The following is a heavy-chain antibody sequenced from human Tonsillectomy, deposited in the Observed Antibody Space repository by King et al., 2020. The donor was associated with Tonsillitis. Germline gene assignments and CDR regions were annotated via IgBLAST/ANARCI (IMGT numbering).Heavy chain of an antibody. CDR1: GFSLSTSGVG. J-gene: IGHJ6*03. CDR3: ASVGGTDASYYYYYYMDV. CDR2: IYWDDDK. D-gene: IGHD5-24*01. V-gene: IGHV2-5*02. Sequence: TLKESGPTLVKPTQTLTLTCTFSGFSLSTSGVGVGWIRQPPGKALEWLALIYWDDDKRYSTFLKSRLVITKDSSKNLVVLSMTNMDPVDTATYYCASVGGTDASYYYYYYMDVWGKGTPVTVSS.